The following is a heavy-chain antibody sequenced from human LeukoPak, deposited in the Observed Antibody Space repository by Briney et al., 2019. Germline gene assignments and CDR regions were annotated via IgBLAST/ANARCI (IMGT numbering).Heavy chain of an antibody. D-gene: IGHD6-19*01. CDR2: ISGSGGST. V-gene: IGHV3-23*01. J-gene: IGHJ4*02. CDR3: ARKAVAGTFYFDY. Sequence: QPWGSLRLSCAASGFTFSSYAMSWVRQAPGKGLEWVSAISGSGGSTYYADSVKGQFTISRDNSKNTLYLQMNSLRAEDTAVYYCARKAVAGTFYFDYWGQGTLVTVSS. CDR1: GFTFSSYA.